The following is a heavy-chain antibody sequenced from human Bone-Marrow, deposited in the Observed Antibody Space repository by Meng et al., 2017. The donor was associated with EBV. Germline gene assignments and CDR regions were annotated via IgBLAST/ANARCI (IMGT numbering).Heavy chain of an antibody. CDR2: IYWDDDK. D-gene: IGHD3-22*01. J-gene: IGHJ3*02. CDR3: AHRPYYYDSSGRDAFDI. V-gene: IGHV2-5*02. Sequence: TTLKESGPSLVKPTQTPTLTCTFSGFSLSTSGVGVGWIRQPPGKALEWLALIYWDDDKRYSPSLKSRLTITKDTSKNQVVLTMTNMDPVDTATYYCAHRPYYYDSSGRDAFDIWGQGTMVTVSS. CDR1: GFSLSTSGVG.